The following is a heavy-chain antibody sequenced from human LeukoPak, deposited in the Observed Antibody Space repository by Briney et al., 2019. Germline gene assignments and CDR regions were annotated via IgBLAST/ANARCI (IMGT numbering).Heavy chain of an antibody. CDR3: ANIRVPAGISPPN. J-gene: IGHJ4*02. CDR1: GFTVSSNY. CDR2: IYSGGST. D-gene: IGHD2-2*01. Sequence: GGSLRLSCAASGFTVSSNYMNWVRQPPGKGLEWVSLIYSGGSTYYADSVKGRFTISRDNSKNTLYLQMNSLRAEDTAVYYCANIRVPAGISPPNWGQGTLVTVSS. V-gene: IGHV3-66*01.